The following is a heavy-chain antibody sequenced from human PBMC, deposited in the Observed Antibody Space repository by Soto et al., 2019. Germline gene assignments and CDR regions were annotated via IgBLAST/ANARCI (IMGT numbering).Heavy chain of an antibody. CDR1: GFSFSSYA. J-gene: IGHJ3*01. CDR2: IWYDGSNK. D-gene: IGHD1-26*01. V-gene: IGHV3-33*03. CDR3: ARAQYTGSYFDACDV. Sequence: LRLSCAASGFSFSSYAMPWVRQAPGKGLDWVAVIWYDGSNKYYAESVKGRFTISRDNSKNTLYVQMNSLTVEDTAVYYCARAQYTGSYFDACDVWGQGTMVTVSS.